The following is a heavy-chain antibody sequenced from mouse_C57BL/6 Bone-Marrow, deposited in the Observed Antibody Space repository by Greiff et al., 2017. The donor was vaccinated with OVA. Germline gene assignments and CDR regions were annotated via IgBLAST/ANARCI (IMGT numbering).Heavy chain of an antibody. CDR3: AREGTTVVATDY. CDR2: ISDGGSYT. D-gene: IGHD1-1*01. V-gene: IGHV5-4*01. J-gene: IGHJ2*01. CDR1: GFTFSSYA. Sequence: EVKVEESGGGLVKPGGSLKLSCAASGFTFSSYAMSWVRQTPEKRLEWVATISDGGSYTYYPDNVKGRFTISRDNAKNNLYLQMSHLKSEDTAMYYCAREGTTVVATDYWGQGTTLTVSS.